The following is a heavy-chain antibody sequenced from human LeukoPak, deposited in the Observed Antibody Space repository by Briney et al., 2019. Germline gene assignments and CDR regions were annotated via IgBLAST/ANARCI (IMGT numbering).Heavy chain of an antibody. J-gene: IGHJ4*02. CDR1: GFTFSSYW. D-gene: IGHD2-2*01. CDR2: INSDWSGT. Sequence: GGSLRLSCAASGFTFSSYWMHWVRQAPGKGLVWVSRINSDWSGTSYADSVKGRFTISRDNAKNTLYLQMNSPRAEDTAVYYCAREGGRGYCSSASCYAGVDYWGQGTLVTVSS. CDR3: AREGGRGYCSSASCYAGVDY. V-gene: IGHV3-74*01.